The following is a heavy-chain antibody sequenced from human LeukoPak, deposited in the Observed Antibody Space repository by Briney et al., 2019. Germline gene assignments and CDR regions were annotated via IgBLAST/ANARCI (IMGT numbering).Heavy chain of an antibody. CDR1: GFTFSGSA. V-gene: IGHV3-73*01. D-gene: IGHD3-10*01. CDR2: IRSKANSYAT. CDR3: TGRPGFGEPVYYYMDV. J-gene: IGHJ6*03. Sequence: PGGSLRLSCAASGFTFSGSAMHWVRQASGKGLQWVGRIRSKANSYATAYAASVKGRFTISRDDSKNTAYLQMNSLKTEDTAVYYCTGRPGFGEPVYYYMDVWGKGTTVTVSS.